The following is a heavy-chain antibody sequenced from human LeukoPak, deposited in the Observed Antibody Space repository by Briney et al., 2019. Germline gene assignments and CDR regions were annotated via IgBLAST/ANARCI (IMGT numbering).Heavy chain of an antibody. CDR3: AKGGYYFDY. V-gene: IGHV3-30*02. D-gene: IGHD3-16*01. CDR2: MRYDGSIK. CDR1: GFTFSLYG. Sequence: GGSLRLSCAASGFTFSLYGMHWVRQAPGKGLEWVAFMRYDGSIKYYVDSVKGRFTISRDNSKNTLYLQMNSLRAEDTAVYYCAKGGYYFDYWGQGTLVTVSS. J-gene: IGHJ4*02.